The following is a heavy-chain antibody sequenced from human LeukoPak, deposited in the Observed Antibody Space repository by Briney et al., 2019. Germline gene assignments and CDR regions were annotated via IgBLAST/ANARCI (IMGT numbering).Heavy chain of an antibody. CDR2: IRYDGSNK. J-gene: IGHJ6*03. CDR1: GFTFSSYG. Sequence: GGSLRLSCAASGFTFSSYGMHWVRQAPGKGLEWVAFIRYDGSNKYYADSVKGRFTISRDDAKKSLYLQMNSLTAEDTAVYFCARFSEVYYYVDVWGTGTTVTVSS. D-gene: IGHD3-3*01. V-gene: IGHV3-30*02. CDR3: ARFSEVYYYVDV.